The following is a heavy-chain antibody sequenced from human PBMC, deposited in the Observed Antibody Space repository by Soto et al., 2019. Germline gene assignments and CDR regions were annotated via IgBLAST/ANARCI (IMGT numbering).Heavy chain of an antibody. CDR1: GASIITTSYY. CDR2: IYYSGST. CDR3: ARRGYYDNSGYFDY. V-gene: IGHV4-39*01. J-gene: IGHJ4*02. D-gene: IGHD3-22*01. Sequence: ETLSLTCTVSGASIITTSYYWGWIRQPPGKGLEWIGSIYYSGSTYYNPSLKSRVTISVDTPKNQFSLKLSSVTAADTAVYYCARRGYYDNSGYFDYWGQGTLVTVSS.